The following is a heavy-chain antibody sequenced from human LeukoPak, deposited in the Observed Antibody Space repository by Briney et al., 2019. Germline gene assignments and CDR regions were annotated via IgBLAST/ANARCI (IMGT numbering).Heavy chain of an antibody. Sequence: PGVSVRLFCAASGFTFSRLAMSWLRQAPGKGREGFSAISGSGSSTYYADSVKGRFTISIDNSKNTLYLQMNSLRAEDTAVYYCAKDLGEAAAGPFDYWGQGTLVTVSS. J-gene: IGHJ4*02. D-gene: IGHD6-13*01. CDR1: GFTFSRLA. CDR3: AKDLGEAAAGPFDY. CDR2: ISGSGSST. V-gene: IGHV3-23*01.